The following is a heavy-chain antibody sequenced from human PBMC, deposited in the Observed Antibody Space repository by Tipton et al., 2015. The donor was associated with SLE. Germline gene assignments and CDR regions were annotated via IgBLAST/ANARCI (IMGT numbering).Heavy chain of an antibody. D-gene: IGHD3-10*01. V-gene: IGHV3-69-1*01. J-gene: IGHJ5*02. CDR1: GFTLTKFS. CDR3: ARDVTMVQGVEEWFDT. CDR2: ITANFIT. Sequence: SLRLSCSASGFTLTKFSMHWVRHAPGKGLEWVARITANFITDSADSVQGRFTISRDNAKNSLSLEMNSLRAEDTAVYYCARDVTMVQGVEEWFDTWGQGTLVTVSS.